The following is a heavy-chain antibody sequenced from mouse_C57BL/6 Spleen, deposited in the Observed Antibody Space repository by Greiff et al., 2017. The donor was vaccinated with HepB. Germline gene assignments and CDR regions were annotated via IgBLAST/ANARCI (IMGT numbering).Heavy chain of an antibody. CDR3: ARPPYDYDYAMDY. Sequence: EVQLQQSGPELVKPGASVKMSCKASGYTFTDYNMHWVKQSHGKSLEWIGYINPNNGGTSYNQKFKGKATLTVNKSSSTAYMELRSLTSEDSAVYYGARPPYDYDYAMDYWGQGTSVTVSS. CDR2: INPNNGGT. D-gene: IGHD2-4*01. J-gene: IGHJ4*01. CDR1: GYTFTDYN. V-gene: IGHV1-22*01.